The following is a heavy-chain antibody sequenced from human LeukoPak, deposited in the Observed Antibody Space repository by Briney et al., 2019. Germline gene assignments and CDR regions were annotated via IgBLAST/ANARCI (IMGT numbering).Heavy chain of an antibody. CDR3: ARDMLTSSVDY. V-gene: IGHV1-46*01. J-gene: IGHJ4*02. CDR2: INPSGGSP. CDR1: GYTFTSYY. D-gene: IGHD2-2*01. Sequence: ASVKVSCKASGYTFTSYYMHWVRQAPGQGLEWMGIINPSGGSPTYAQKFQGRVTMTRDTSTSTVYMELSSLTSEGTAVYYCARDMLTSSVDYWGQGTLVTVSS.